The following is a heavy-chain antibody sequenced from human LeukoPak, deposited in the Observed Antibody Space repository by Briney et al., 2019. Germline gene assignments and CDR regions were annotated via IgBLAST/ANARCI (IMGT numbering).Heavy chain of an antibody. CDR2: IKEDGSEK. CDR1: GFTFSNYW. CDR3: AKDSHDYGDA. Sequence: SGGSLRLSCAASGFTFSNYWMSWVRQAPGKGLEWVANIKEDGSEKYFVDSVKGRFTISRDNSKNTLYLQMNSLRAEDTAVYYCAKDSHDYGDAWGQGTLVTVSS. J-gene: IGHJ5*02. V-gene: IGHV3-7*01. D-gene: IGHD4-17*01.